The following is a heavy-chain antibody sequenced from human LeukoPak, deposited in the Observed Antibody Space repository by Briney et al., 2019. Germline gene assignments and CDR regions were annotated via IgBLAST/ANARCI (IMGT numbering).Heavy chain of an antibody. V-gene: IGHV4-39*02. CDR3: ARDRPDYGSGSYYSVDY. J-gene: IGHJ4*02. CDR2: IYYSGST. CDR1: GGSISSSSYY. D-gene: IGHD3-10*01. Sequence: KPSETLSLTCTVSGGSISSSSYYWGWIRQPPGKGLEWIGSIYYSGSTYYNPSLKSRVTISVDTSKNQFSLKLSSVTAADTAVYYCARDRPDYGSGSYYSVDYWGQGTLVTVSS.